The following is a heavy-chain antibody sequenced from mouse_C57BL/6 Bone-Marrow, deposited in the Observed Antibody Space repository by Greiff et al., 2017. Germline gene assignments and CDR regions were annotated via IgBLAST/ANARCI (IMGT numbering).Heavy chain of an antibody. CDR3: AMGSGAPDY. V-gene: IGHV5-12*01. D-gene: IGHD4-1*01. J-gene: IGHJ2*01. Sequence: EVKLLESGGGLVQPGGSLKLSCAASGFTFSDYYMYWVRQTPEKRLEWVAYISNGGGSIYYPDTVKGRFTIYRDNAKNTLYMQMSRLKSEDTAMYYCAMGSGAPDYWGQGTTLTVSS. CDR1: GFTFSDYY. CDR2: ISNGGGSI.